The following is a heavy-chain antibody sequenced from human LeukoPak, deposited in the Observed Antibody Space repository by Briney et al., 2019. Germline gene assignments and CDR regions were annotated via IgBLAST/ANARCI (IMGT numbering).Heavy chain of an antibody. CDR3: ARDRGTSGYIFDY. CDR1: GLTVSSNS. CDR2: IYGGGAT. D-gene: IGHD3-22*01. Sequence: GGSLRLSCAASGLTVSSNSMRWVRQAAGKGLEWVSVIYGGGATFYADSVKGRFTISRDNSKNTVYLQMNSLRAEDTAVYYCARDRGTSGYIFDYWGRGTLVTVSS. J-gene: IGHJ4*02. V-gene: IGHV3-53*01.